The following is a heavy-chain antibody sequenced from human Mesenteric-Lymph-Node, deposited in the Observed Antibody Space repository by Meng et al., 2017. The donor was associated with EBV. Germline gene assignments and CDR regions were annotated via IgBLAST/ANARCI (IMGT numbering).Heavy chain of an antibody. J-gene: IGHJ5*02. V-gene: IGHV4-4*02. D-gene: IGHD3-10*01. CDR3: AKVDGSGRSNWFDP. CDR2: IFHSGTT. Sequence: QVQRQESGPGLVKPSGTLSLTCEWAGGFSSSYNWWSGVRQTPGTGLEWIGEIFHSGTTNNYPSLRSRLSLSVDKSKNQFPLRLSSVTAADTAVYYCAKVDGSGRSNWFDPWGQGTLVTVSS. CDR1: GGFSSSYNW.